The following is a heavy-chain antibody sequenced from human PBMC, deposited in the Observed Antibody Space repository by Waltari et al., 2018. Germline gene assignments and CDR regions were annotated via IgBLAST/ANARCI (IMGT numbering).Heavy chain of an antibody. CDR1: GFNFNDYW. Sequence: VQLVESGGGLVQPGGSLRLSCAASGFNFNDYWMHWIRQAPEKGMVGVSQIRTCGTSRTHADSVKGRFTSSRENAKNTLYLQMNSLRPEDTAVYYCARVGYPSSSLAFDIWGQGTMVTVSS. V-gene: IGHV3-74*01. J-gene: IGHJ3*02. D-gene: IGHD6-6*01. CDR3: ARVGYPSSSLAFDI. CDR2: IRTCGTSR.